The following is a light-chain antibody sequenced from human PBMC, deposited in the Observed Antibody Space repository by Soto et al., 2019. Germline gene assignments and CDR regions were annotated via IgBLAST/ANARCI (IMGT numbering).Light chain of an antibody. CDR3: QKYNSAPLT. CDR2: AAS. J-gene: IGKJ4*01. V-gene: IGKV1-27*01. Sequence: DIQMTQSPSSLSASVGGRVTITCRASQGISTYLAWYQQKPGKVPKLLIYAASTLQSGVPSRFSGSGSGTEFTLTISSLQPEDVATYYCQKYNSAPLTFRGGTKVEIK. CDR1: QGISTY.